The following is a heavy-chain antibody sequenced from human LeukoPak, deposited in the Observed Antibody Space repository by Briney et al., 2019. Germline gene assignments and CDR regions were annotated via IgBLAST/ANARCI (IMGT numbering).Heavy chain of an antibody. D-gene: IGHD5-18*01. J-gene: IGHJ4*02. CDR1: GGSISNYY. CDR2: IYYNGNT. CDR3: ARVGTRGYSYGRFDY. V-gene: IGHV4-59*01. Sequence: SETLSLTCTVSGGSISNYYWTWSRQPPGKGVGWGGYIYYNGNTNYSPSLKSRVTLSVDTSNNQFSLKLTSVTAADTAVYFCARVGTRGYSYGRFDYWGQGTLLTVSS.